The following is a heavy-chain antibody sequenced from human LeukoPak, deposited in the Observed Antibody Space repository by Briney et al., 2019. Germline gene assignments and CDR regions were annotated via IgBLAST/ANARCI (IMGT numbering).Heavy chain of an antibody. V-gene: IGHV3-30*02. CDR2: IRYDGSNK. CDR3: AKRGLLGYCSSTSCPVVDY. D-gene: IGHD2-2*01. J-gene: IGHJ4*02. CDR1: GFTFSSYG. Sequence: GGSLRLSCAASGFTFSSYGMHWVRQAPGKGLEWVAFIRYDGSNKYYADSVKGRFTISRDNSKNTLYLQMNSLRAEDTAVYYCAKRGLLGYCSSTSCPVVDYWGQGTLVTVSS.